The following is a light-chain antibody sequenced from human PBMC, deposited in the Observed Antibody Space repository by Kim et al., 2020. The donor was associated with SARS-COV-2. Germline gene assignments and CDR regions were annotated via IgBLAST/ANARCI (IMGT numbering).Light chain of an antibody. CDR2: GAS. CDR1: QGISNY. Sequence: SASVGDRVTITCRASQGISNYLAWYQQKPGKVPSLLIYGASTLQSGVPSRFSGSGSGTDFTLTISSLQPEDVATYYCQKYNSDPYTFGQGTKLEI. V-gene: IGKV1-27*01. CDR3: QKYNSDPYT. J-gene: IGKJ2*01.